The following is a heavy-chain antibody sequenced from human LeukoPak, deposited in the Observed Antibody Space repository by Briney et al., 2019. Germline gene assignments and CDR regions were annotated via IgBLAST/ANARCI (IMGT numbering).Heavy chain of an antibody. Sequence: SETLSLTCTVSGGSISGYYWSWIRQPPGKGLEWIGNIHYSGETNYNPSLSSRVTIAMDTSKNQFSLNLRSVTAADTAVYYCARDLTFDYWGQGALVTVSS. CDR3: ARDLTFDY. V-gene: IGHV4-59*12. J-gene: IGHJ4*02. CDR2: IHYSGET. CDR1: GGSISGYY.